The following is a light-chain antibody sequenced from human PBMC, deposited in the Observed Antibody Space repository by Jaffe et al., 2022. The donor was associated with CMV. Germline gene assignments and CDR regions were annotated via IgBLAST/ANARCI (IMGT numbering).Light chain of an antibody. V-gene: IGLV3-10*01. CDR2: EDN. J-gene: IGLJ3*02. Sequence: SYELTQPPSVSVSPRQTARITCSGDALSKKYAYWYQQKSGQAPVMVIYEDNQRPSGIPERFSGSNSGTMATLTISGAQVEDEGDYYCYSADTSDTHRVFGGGTKLTVL. CDR3: YSADTSDTHRV. CDR1: ALSKKY.